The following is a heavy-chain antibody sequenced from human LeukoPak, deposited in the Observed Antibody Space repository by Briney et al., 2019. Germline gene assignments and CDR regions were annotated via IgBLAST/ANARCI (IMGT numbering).Heavy chain of an antibody. CDR2: IIPIFGTA. D-gene: IGHD6-13*01. Sequence: SVKVSCKASGGTFSSYAVSCVRQAPGQGLEWMGRIIPIFGTANYAQKFQGRVTITTDESTSTAYMELSSLRSEDTAVYYCARDRGVGYSSSYQIDYWGQGTLVTVSS. J-gene: IGHJ4*02. V-gene: IGHV1-69*05. CDR3: ARDRGVGYSSSYQIDY. CDR1: GGTFSSYA.